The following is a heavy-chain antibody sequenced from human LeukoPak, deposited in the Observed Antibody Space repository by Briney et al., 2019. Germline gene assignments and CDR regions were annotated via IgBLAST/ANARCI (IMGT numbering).Heavy chain of an antibody. CDR2: IYYSGST. CDR3: ARGQYCSGGSCYLYYFDY. D-gene: IGHD2-15*01. V-gene: IGHV4-39*01. J-gene: IGHJ4*02. CDR1: GGSISSSSYY. Sequence: NLSETLSLTCTVSGGSISSSSYYWGWIRQPPGKGLEWIGSIYYSGSTYYNPSLKSRVTISVDTSKNQFSLKLSSVTAADTAVYYCARGQYCSGGSCYLYYFDYWGQGTLVTVSS.